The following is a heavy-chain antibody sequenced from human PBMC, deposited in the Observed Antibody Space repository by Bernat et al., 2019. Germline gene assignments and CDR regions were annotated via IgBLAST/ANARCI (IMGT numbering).Heavy chain of an antibody. Sequence: EVQLVESGGDLVQPGGSLRLSCAASGFTFSGQWMTWVRQAPGKGLEWVANIKQDGSEKYYVDSVKGRFTISRDNAKNSLYLQMNSLRAEDTDVYYCATDVGADWGQGTLVTVS. CDR1: GFTFSGQW. D-gene: IGHD3-10*01. CDR2: IKQDGSEK. J-gene: IGHJ4*02. V-gene: IGHV3-7*03. CDR3: ATDVGAD.